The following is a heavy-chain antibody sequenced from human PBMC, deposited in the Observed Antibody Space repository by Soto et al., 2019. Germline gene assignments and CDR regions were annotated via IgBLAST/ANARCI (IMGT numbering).Heavy chain of an antibody. CDR3: ARDMFLYYDILTGYHNYNWFDP. CDR2: TYYRSKWYN. J-gene: IGHJ5*02. Sequence: PSQTLSLTCAISGDSVSSNSAAWNWIRQSPSRGLEWLGRTYYRSKWYNDYAVSVKSRITINPDTSKNQFSLQLNSVTPEDTAVYYCARDMFLYYDILTGYHNYNWFDPWGQGTLVTVAS. CDR1: GDSVSSNSAA. V-gene: IGHV6-1*01. D-gene: IGHD3-9*01.